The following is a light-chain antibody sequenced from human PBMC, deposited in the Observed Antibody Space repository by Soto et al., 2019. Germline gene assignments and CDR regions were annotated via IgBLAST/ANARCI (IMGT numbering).Light chain of an antibody. CDR2: DVS. Sequence: QSALTQPASVSGSPGQSITISCTGTSSDVGGYNYVSWYQQHPGKAPKLMIYDVSNRPSGVSNRFSGSKSGNTASLTISGLQAEDEADYYCSSYTSSGVLFGGGTKLTV. V-gene: IGLV2-14*03. J-gene: IGLJ3*02. CDR3: SSYTSSGVL. CDR1: SSDVGGYNY.